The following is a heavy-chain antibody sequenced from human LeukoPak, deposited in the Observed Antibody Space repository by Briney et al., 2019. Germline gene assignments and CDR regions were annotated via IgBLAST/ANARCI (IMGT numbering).Heavy chain of an antibody. CDR3: ARDRRYYYGSGSYHVYYYMDV. D-gene: IGHD3-10*01. Sequence: PSETLSLTCTVSGGSISSYYWSWIRQPAGKGLEWIGRIYTSGSTNYNPSLKSRVTISVDTSKNQFSLKLSSVTAADTAVYYCARDRRYYYGSGSYHVYYYMDVWGKGTTVTISS. V-gene: IGHV4-4*07. CDR1: GGSISSYY. CDR2: IYTSGST. J-gene: IGHJ6*03.